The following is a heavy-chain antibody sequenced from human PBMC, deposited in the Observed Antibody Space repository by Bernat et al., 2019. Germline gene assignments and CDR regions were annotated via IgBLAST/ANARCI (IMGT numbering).Heavy chain of an antibody. J-gene: IGHJ6*02. CDR2: ISSGSSTI. D-gene: IGHD6-13*01. V-gene: IGHV3-48*01. CDR3: ARGGTPGSWYLYYYGMDV. Sequence: EVQLVESGGGVVRPGGSLRLSCVASGFTFSSYSMNWVRQAPGKGLEWVSYISSGSSTIYYADSVKGRFTISRDNAKNSLYLQMNSLRAEDTAVYYCARGGTPGSWYLYYYGMDVWGQGTTVTVSS. CDR1: GFTFSSYS.